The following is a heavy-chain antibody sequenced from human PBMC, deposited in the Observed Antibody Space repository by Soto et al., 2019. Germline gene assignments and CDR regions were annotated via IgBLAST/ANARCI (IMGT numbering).Heavy chain of an antibody. CDR2: SIPIFGTA. V-gene: IGHV1-69*06. J-gene: IGHJ6*02. CDR1: GVILSIYP. D-gene: IGHD6-19*01. CDR3: ARVSQRRQWLAAYYYYGMDV. Sequence: PSLKVSSKISGVILSIYPMCWVRQAPTTGPEGMGGSIPIFGTANYAQKFQGRVTITADKSTSTAYMELGSLRSEDTAVYYCARVSQRRQWLAAYYYYGMDVWSQGTTVTVSS.